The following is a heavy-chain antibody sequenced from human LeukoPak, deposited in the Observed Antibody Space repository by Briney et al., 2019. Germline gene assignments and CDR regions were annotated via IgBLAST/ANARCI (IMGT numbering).Heavy chain of an antibody. J-gene: IGHJ2*01. Sequence: PSETLSLTCTVSGGSISSYYWSWIRQPPGKGLEWIGYVYYSGRTNYNPSLKSRVTMSVDTSKNQVSLNLYSVTAADTAVYYCARDASWNWYFDLWGRGTLVTVSS. CDR2: VYYSGRT. V-gene: IGHV4-59*12. CDR3: ARDASWNWYFDL. CDR1: GGSISSYY.